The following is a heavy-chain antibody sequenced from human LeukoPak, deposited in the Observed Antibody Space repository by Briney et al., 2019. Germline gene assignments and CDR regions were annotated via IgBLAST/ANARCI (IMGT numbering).Heavy chain of an antibody. CDR2: FDPEDGET. CDR1: GYTLTELS. Sequence: ASVKVSCKVSGYTLTELSMHWVRQAPGKGLEWMGGFDPEDGETIYAQKFQGRVTITADKSTSTAYMELSSLRSEDTAVYYCARGLNTAMVTHYYYYYYMDVWGKGTTVTVSS. D-gene: IGHD5-18*01. J-gene: IGHJ6*03. V-gene: IGHV1-24*01. CDR3: ARGLNTAMVTHYYYYYYMDV.